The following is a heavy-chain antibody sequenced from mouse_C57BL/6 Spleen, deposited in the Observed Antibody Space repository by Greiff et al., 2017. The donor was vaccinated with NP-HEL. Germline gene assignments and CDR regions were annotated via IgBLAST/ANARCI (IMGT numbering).Heavy chain of an antibody. J-gene: IGHJ1*03. D-gene: IGHD1-1*01. CDR3: ARWDYGSSYGYFDV. CDR1: GYTFTSYW. Sequence: QVQLQQSGAELVKPGASVKMSCKASGYTFTSYWITWVKQRPGQGLEWIGDIYPGSGSTNYNEKFKSKATLTVDTSSSTAYMQLSSLTSEDSAVYYCARWDYGSSYGYFDVWGTGTTVTVSS. V-gene: IGHV1-55*01. CDR2: IYPGSGST.